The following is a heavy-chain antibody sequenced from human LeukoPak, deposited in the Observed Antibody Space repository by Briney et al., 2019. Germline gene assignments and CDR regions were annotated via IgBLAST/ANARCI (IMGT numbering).Heavy chain of an antibody. CDR2: IDKSGTYI. Sequence: GGSLRLSCAASGFTFRDYTMNWVRQAPGKGLEWVSAIDKSGTYIKYADSVKGRFTVSRDNAKNSVFLQMNSLRVEDTAVYFCAREVLIVVEPAANTVDYWGQGTLVTVSS. CDR3: AREVLIVVEPAANTVDY. V-gene: IGHV3-21*01. CDR1: GFTFRDYT. D-gene: IGHD2-15*01. J-gene: IGHJ4*02.